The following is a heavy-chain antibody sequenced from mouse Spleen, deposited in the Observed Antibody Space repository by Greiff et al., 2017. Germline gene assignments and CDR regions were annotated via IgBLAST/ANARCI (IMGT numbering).Heavy chain of an antibody. CDR2: IDPSDSYT. CDR1: GYTFTSYW. CDR3: ARGGYYVHFDY. D-gene: IGHD2-3*01. Sequence: QVQLKQPGAELVMPGASVKLSCKASGYTFTSYWMHWVKQRPGQGLEWIGKIDPSDSYTNYNQKFKGKATLTVDKSSSTAYMQLSSLTSEDSAVYYCARGGYYVHFDYWGQGTTLTVSS. V-gene: IGHV1-69*01. J-gene: IGHJ2*01.